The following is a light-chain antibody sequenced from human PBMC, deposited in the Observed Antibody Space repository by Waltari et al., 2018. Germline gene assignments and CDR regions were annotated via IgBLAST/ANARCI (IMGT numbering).Light chain of an antibody. Sequence: VMTQSPVYLSVTLGQAASISCKSSQSLVPVDGNTYLNWFHQRQGQSRRRLIYWVFNRDSGVPDRFSGSGSGTDFTLRISRVEAGDVGFYYCMQGTRWPYTFGQGTQLDIK. CDR2: WVF. CDR3: MQGTRWPYT. CDR1: QSLVPVDGNTY. J-gene: IGKJ2*01. V-gene: IGKV2-30*02.